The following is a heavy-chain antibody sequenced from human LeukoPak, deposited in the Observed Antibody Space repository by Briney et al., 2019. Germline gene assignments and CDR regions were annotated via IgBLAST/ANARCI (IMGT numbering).Heavy chain of an antibody. V-gene: IGHV4-39*07. Sequence: PSETLSLTCTVSGGSISSSSYYWGWIRQPPGKGLEWIGSIYYSGSTYYNPSLKSRVTISVDTSKNQFSLKLSSVTAADTAVYYCARSRVSGAAFNIWGQGTMVTVSS. J-gene: IGHJ3*02. CDR3: ARSRVSGAAFNI. CDR1: GGSISSSSYY. CDR2: IYYSGST. D-gene: IGHD6-13*01.